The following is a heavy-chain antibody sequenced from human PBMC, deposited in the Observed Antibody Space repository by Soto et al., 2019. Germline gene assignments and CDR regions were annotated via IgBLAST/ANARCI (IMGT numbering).Heavy chain of an antibody. Sequence: PSETLSLTCAVSGGSISSSNWWSWVRQPPGKGLEWIGEIYHSGSTNYNPSLKSRVTISVDKSKNQFSLKLSSVTAADTAVYYCASSYYGSGPNWFDPWGQGTLVTVSS. D-gene: IGHD3-10*01. CDR2: IYHSGST. J-gene: IGHJ5*02. CDR1: GGSISSSNW. CDR3: ASSYYGSGPNWFDP. V-gene: IGHV4-4*02.